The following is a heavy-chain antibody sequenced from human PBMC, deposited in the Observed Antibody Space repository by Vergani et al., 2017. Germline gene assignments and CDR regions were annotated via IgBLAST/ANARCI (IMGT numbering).Heavy chain of an antibody. CDR1: GGTFSSYA. CDR2: IIPIFGTA. Sequence: QVQLVQSGAEVKKPGSSVKVSCKASGGTFSSYAISWVRQAPGQGLEWMGRIIPIFGTANYAQKFQGRVTITADESTSTAYMELSSLRSEDTAVYYCARDGSSSWDVTGLDFDYWGQGTLVTVSS. CDR3: ARDGSSSWDVTGLDFDY. J-gene: IGHJ4*02. V-gene: IGHV1-69*13. D-gene: IGHD6-13*01.